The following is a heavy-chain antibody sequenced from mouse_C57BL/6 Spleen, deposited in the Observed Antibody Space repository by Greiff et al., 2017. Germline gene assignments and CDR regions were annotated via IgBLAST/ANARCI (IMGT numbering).Heavy chain of an antibody. CDR3: ANYGSSHYYAMDY. V-gene: IGHV1-80*01. CDR2: IYPGDGDT. J-gene: IGHJ4*01. Sequence: VQLVESGAELVKPGASVKISCKASGYAFSSYWMNWVKQRPGKGLEWIGQIYPGDGDTNYNGKFKGKATLTADKSSSTAYMQLSSLTSEDSAVYFCANYGSSHYYAMDYWGQGTSVTVSS. D-gene: IGHD1-1*01. CDR1: GYAFSSYW.